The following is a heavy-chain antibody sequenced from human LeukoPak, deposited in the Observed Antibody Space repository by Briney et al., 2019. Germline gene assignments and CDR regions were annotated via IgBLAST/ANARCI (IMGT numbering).Heavy chain of an antibody. J-gene: IGHJ5*02. Sequence: GGSLRLSCAASGFTFSSYSMNWDRQAPGKGLEWVSYISSSSSTIYYADSVEGRFTISRDNAKNSLYLQMNSLRDEDTAVYYCARGGSSWYRGENWFDPWGQGTLVTVSS. CDR2: ISSSSSTI. CDR3: ARGGSSWYRGENWFDP. D-gene: IGHD6-13*01. V-gene: IGHV3-48*02. CDR1: GFTFSSYS.